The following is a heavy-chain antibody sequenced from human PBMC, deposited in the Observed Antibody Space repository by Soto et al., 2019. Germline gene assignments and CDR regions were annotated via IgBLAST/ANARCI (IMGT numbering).Heavy chain of an antibody. V-gene: IGHV1-69*02. D-gene: IGHD2-15*01. Sequence: QVQLVQSGAEVKKPGSSVKVSCKASGGTFSSYTISWVRQAPGQGLEWLGRIIPILGIANYAQKFQGRATITADKSTSSSYRELRNLRSEATSVYYCASSEKLVAASPFPNHCYYQDVWGKGTTVNVSS. J-gene: IGHJ6*03. CDR1: GGTFSSYT. CDR3: ASSEKLVAASPFPNHCYYQDV. CDR2: IIPILGIA.